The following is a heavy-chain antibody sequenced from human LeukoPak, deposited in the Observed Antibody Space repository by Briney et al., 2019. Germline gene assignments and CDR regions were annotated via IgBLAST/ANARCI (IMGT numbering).Heavy chain of an antibody. CDR2: ISRSGEST. Sequence: PGGSLRLSCAASGFTFSGFAMSWIRQAPGKGLEWVSSISRSGESTFYADSVRGRFTISRDNSKNTVYLQMNSLRAEDTAVYYCAKEFARLLWFGELSQRGQGTLVTVSS. D-gene: IGHD3-10*01. J-gene: IGHJ4*02. V-gene: IGHV3-23*01. CDR1: GFTFSGFA. CDR3: AKEFARLLWFGELSQ.